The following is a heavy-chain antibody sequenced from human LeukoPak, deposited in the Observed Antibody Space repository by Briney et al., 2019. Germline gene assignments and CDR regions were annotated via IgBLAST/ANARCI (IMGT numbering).Heavy chain of an antibody. Sequence: ASVKVSCKASGYTFTSYYMHWVRQAPGQGLEWMGIINPSGGSTSYAQKFQGRVTVTRDTSTSTVYMELSSRRSEDTAVYYCARGGVIYDSYNWFDPWGQGTLVTVSS. CDR2: INPSGGST. V-gene: IGHV1-46*01. J-gene: IGHJ5*02. CDR1: GYTFTSYY. D-gene: IGHD3-3*01. CDR3: ARGGVIYDSYNWFDP.